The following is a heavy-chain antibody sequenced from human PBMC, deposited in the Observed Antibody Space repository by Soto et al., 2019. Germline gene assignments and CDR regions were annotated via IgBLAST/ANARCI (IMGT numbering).Heavy chain of an antibody. CDR3: ARHGSSGPMDWFDP. D-gene: IGHD6-19*01. CDR1: GGSISSYY. Sequence: SETLSLTCTVSGGSISSYYWSWIRQPPGKGLEWIGYIYYSGSTNYNPSLKSRVTISVDTSKNQFSLKLSSVTAADTAVYYCARHGSSGPMDWFDPWGQGTLVTVSS. V-gene: IGHV4-59*08. J-gene: IGHJ5*02. CDR2: IYYSGST.